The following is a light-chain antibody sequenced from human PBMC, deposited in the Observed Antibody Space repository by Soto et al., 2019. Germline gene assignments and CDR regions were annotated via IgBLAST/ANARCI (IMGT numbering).Light chain of an antibody. CDR2: AAS. J-gene: IGKJ3*01. V-gene: IGKV1-27*01. Sequence: DLQMTQSPTSLSASVGDRVTITCRASQDIRNFVAWYQQKPGKAPKLLIYAASTLQSGVPSRFSGSGSGTDFTLTINSQQPEDVATYYCQKYSSVPVFGPGTKVEIK. CDR3: QKYSSVPV. CDR1: QDIRNF.